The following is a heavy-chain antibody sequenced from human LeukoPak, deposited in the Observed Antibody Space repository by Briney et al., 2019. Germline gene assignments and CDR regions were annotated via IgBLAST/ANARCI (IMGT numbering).Heavy chain of an antibody. CDR3: ARVAKERVGGVYYFDY. CDR2: IGTAGDT. D-gene: IGHD1-1*01. V-gene: IGHV3-13*01. CDR1: GFTFRDYD. J-gene: IGHJ4*02. Sequence: PGVSLRLSCAASGFTFRDYDMHWVRQAKGKGLEWVSAIGTAGDTYYTGSVKGRFTISRENAKNSLYLQMNSLRAGDTAVYYCARVAKERVGGVYYFDYWGQGTLVTVSS.